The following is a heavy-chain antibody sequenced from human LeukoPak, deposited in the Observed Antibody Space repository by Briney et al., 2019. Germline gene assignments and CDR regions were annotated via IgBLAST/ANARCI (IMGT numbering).Heavy chain of an antibody. V-gene: IGHV4-39*01. D-gene: IGHD2-2*01. CDR2: ISYSVTT. Sequence: SETLSLTCTVSGGSITSSDYYWVWIRQPPGKGLEWIGTISYSVTTYYNPSLKSRLTIFLDTSKNQFSLKVNSVTASDTAMYYGARRDTDCSSTTCPFYYYYMDVWGKGTPVTVSS. CDR3: ARRDTDCSSTTCPFYYYYMDV. CDR1: GGSITSSDYY. J-gene: IGHJ6*03.